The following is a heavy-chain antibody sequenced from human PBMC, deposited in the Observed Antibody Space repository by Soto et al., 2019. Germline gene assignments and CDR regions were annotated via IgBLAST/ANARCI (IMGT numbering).Heavy chain of an antibody. CDR1: GFTFDNYA. CDR3: ARGYSGFGASSYFDY. J-gene: IGHJ4*02. Sequence: GGSLRLSCAASGFTFDNYAMYWVRQAPGKGLEWVSGIGWNSYTINYADSVKGRFTISRDNAKNSLYLQMNSLRVEDTALYYCARGYSGFGASSYFDYWGQGTLVTVSS. V-gene: IGHV3-9*01. CDR2: IGWNSYTI. D-gene: IGHD3-16*01.